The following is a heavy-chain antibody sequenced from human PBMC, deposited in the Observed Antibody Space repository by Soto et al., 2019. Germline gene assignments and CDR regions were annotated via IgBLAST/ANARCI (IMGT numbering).Heavy chain of an antibody. CDR2: ICGSGGST. V-gene: IGHV3-23*01. CDR1: GFTFSSYA. D-gene: IGHD3-9*01. Sequence: GGSLRLSCAASGFTFSSYAMSWVRQAPGKGLEWVSAICGSGGSTYYADSVKGRFTISRDNSKNTLYLQMNSLRAEDTAVYYCAKDLSLRYFDWPHYAAEGYHGMDVWGEGTTVTVSS. CDR3: AKDLSLRYFDWPHYAAEGYHGMDV. J-gene: IGHJ6*04.